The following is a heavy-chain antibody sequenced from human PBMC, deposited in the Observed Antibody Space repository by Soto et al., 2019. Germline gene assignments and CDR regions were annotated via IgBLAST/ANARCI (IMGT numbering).Heavy chain of an antibody. CDR1: GFTFSSYW. Sequence: EVQLLESGGALVQPGGSLRLSCAASGFTFSSYWMHWVRQAPGKGLVWVSRMNEDGGTTDYADSVKGRFTISRDNAKNTLYLQMNSLRVEDTAVYYCASDLSGRADVWGQGTTVTVSS. D-gene: IGHD3-10*01. CDR2: MNEDGGTT. V-gene: IGHV3-74*01. CDR3: ASDLSGRADV. J-gene: IGHJ6*02.